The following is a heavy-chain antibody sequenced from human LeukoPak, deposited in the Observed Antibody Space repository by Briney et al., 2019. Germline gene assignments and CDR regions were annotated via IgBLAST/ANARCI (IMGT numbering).Heavy chain of an antibody. J-gene: IGHJ6*02. V-gene: IGHV3-33*06. CDR2: IWFDGSDK. CDR3: AKYSSSSNYYYGMDV. D-gene: IGHD4-11*01. Sequence: GGSLRLSCAASGFTFSSYDMYWVRQAPGKGLEWVAVIWFDGSDKYYADSVKGRFTISRDNSKNTLYLQMNSLRAEDTAVYYCAKYSSSSNYYYGMDVWGQGTTVTVS. CDR1: GFTFSSYD.